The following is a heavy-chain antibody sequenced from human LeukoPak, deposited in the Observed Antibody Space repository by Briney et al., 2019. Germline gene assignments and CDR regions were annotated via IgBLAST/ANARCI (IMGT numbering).Heavy chain of an antibody. Sequence: AGESLKISCKGSGYSFSSYWIAWVRRMPGKGLEWMGIMYREDSDTRYSPSFQGQVTISADRSISTAYLQWSSLKASDTAIYYCARRGAGHDAFDIWGQGTMVTVSS. D-gene: IGHD4/OR15-4a*01. J-gene: IGHJ3*02. CDR2: MYREDSDT. CDR1: GYSFSSYW. CDR3: ARRGAGHDAFDI. V-gene: IGHV5-51*01.